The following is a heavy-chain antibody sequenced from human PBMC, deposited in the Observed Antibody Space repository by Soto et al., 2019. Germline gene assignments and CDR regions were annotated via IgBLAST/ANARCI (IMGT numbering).Heavy chain of an antibody. CDR2: ISGSGGST. CDR1: GFTFSSYA. Sequence: GGSLRLSCAASGFTFSSYAMSWVRQAPGKGLEWVSAISGSGGSTYYADSVKGRFTISRDNSKNTLYLQMNSLRAEDPAVYYGAKDRGNDYSDYWGQGTLVTVSS. V-gene: IGHV3-23*01. CDR3: AKDRGNDYSDY. J-gene: IGHJ4*02. D-gene: IGHD3-16*01.